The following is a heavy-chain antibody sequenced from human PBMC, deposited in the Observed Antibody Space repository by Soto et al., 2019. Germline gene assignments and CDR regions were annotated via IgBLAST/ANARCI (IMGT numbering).Heavy chain of an antibody. Sequence: PGESLKISCKGSGYSFTSYWIGWVRQMPGKGLEWMGIIYPGDSDTRYSPSFQGQVTISADKSISTAYLQWSSLKASDTAMYYCARSHPFYYDWTRHWFDPWGQGTLVTFSS. CDR3: ARSHPFYYDWTRHWFDP. CDR2: IYPGDSDT. D-gene: IGHD3-22*01. CDR1: GYSFTSYW. J-gene: IGHJ5*02. V-gene: IGHV5-51*01.